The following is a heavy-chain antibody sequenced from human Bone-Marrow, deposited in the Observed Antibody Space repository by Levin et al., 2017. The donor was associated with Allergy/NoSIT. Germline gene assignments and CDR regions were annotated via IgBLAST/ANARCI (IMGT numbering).Heavy chain of an antibody. D-gene: IGHD3-3*01. CDR1: ASTFSSYA. J-gene: IGHJ5*02. CDR3: ASPGFWSDYRLYITQWFDP. CDR2: ISAGSGDRT. V-gene: IGHV3-23*01. Sequence: SCAASASTFSSYAMSWVRRAPGKGLEWISAISAGSGDRTYYADSVKDRFTISRDNSKNTLYLQMSSLRAEDTAVYYCASPGFWSDYRLYITQWFDPWGQGTLVTVSS.